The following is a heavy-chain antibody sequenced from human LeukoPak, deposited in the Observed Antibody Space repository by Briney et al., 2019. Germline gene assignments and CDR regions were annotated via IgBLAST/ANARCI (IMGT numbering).Heavy chain of an antibody. J-gene: IGHJ4*02. CDR2: INHSGST. Sequence: TPSETLSLTCAVYGGSFSGYYWSWIRQPPGKGLEWIGEINHSGSTNYNPSLKSRVTISVDTSKNQFSLKLRSVTAADTAVYFCARVSNDFWSGYRYYFDYWGQGTLVTVSS. CDR3: ARVSNDFWSGYRYYFDY. V-gene: IGHV4-34*01. CDR1: GGSFSGYY. D-gene: IGHD3-3*01.